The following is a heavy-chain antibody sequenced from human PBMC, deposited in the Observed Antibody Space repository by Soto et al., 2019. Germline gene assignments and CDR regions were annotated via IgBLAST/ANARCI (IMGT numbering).Heavy chain of an antibody. D-gene: IGHD1-26*01. Sequence: QVQLVESGGGVVQPGMSLRLSGTASGFRFDDFGMDWVRQDPGKGLEWVAVISYDGENKFSADSVKGRFTTSRDDAEKTLYLQMNTLTDEDTGGYYCAKDEVERRYSYNYGMDVWDPGTTVTVS. CDR2: ISYDGENK. J-gene: IGHJ6*02. CDR1: GFRFDDFG. CDR3: AKDEVERRYSYNYGMDV. V-gene: IGHV3-30*18.